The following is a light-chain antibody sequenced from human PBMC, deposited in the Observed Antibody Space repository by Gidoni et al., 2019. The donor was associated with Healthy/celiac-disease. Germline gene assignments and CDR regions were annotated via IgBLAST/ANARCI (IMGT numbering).Light chain of an antibody. CDR2: NAS. CDR3: QQYNSYTWT. V-gene: IGKV1-5*03. J-gene: IGKJ1*01. Sequence: DIPMTQSPSTLSASVGDRVTITCRASQRISSWLAWYQQKPGKAPKLLIYNASSLESGVPSRFSGSVSGTEFTLTISSLQPYDFATYYCQQYNSYTWTFGQGTKVEIK. CDR1: QRISSW.